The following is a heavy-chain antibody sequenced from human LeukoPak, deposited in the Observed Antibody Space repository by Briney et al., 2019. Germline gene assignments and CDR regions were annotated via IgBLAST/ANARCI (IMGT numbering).Heavy chain of an antibody. V-gene: IGHV3-33*01. J-gene: IGHJ5*02. D-gene: IGHD2-2*01. CDR2: IWYDGSNK. CDR3: ARDPLRNIVVVPAALTKFQNWFDP. Sequence: GGSLRLSCAASGFTFSSYGMHWVRQAPGKGLEWVAVIWYDGSNKYYADSAKGRFTISRDNSKNTLYLQMNSLRAEDTAVYYCARDPLRNIVVVPAALTKFQNWFDPWGQGTLVTVSS. CDR1: GFTFSSYG.